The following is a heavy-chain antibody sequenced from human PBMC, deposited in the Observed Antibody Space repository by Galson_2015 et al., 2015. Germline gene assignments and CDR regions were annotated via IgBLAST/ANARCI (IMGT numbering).Heavy chain of an antibody. J-gene: IGHJ4*02. D-gene: IGHD6-19*01. CDR3: ARDPVDGSGYFDY. Sequence: QVPGKGLMWVSRIKGDGSSIIYADSVKGRFTISRDNTKNTVWLQMNSLRVEDTAVYYCARDPVDGSGYFDYWGQGTLVTVSS. CDR2: IKGDGSSI. V-gene: IGHV3-74*01.